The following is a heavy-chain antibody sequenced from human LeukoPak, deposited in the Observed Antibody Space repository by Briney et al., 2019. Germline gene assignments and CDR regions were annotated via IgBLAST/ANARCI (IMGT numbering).Heavy chain of an antibody. D-gene: IGHD4-4*01. CDR3: AKVGDYYSNYAYYDY. Sequence: GRSLRLSCAASGFTFDDYAMHLVRQAPGKGLEWVSGISWNSGSIGYADSVKGRFTISRDNAKNSLYLQMNSLRAEDTALYYCAKVGDYYSNYAYYDYWGQGTLVTVSS. V-gene: IGHV3-9*01. J-gene: IGHJ4*02. CDR1: GFTFDDYA. CDR2: ISWNSGSI.